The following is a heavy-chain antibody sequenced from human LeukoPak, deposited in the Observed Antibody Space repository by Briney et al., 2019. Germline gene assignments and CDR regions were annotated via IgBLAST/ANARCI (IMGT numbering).Heavy chain of an antibody. J-gene: IGHJ3*02. CDR3: GRDKGGGHYYDSSGYYYSYAFDI. CDR2: ISAYNGNT. Sequence: ASVKVSCKASGYTFTSYGISWVRQAPGQGLEWMGWISAYNGNTNYAQKLQGRVTMTTDTSTSTAYMELRRLRSDGTGLYYCGRDKGGGHYYDSSGYYYSYAFDIWGQGTMVTVSS. CDR1: GYTFTSYG. D-gene: IGHD3-22*01. V-gene: IGHV1-18*01.